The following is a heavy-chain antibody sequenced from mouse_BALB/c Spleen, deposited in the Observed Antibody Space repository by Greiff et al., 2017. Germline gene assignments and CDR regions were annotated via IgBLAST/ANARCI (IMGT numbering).Heavy chain of an antibody. Sequence: EVMLVESGGGLVQPGGSLKLSCAASGFTFSNYIMSWVRQTPEKRLEWVAYISNGGGSTYYPDTVKGRFTISRDNAKNTLYLQMSSLKSEDTAMYYCARLLQWYFDVWGAGTTVTVSS. CDR2: ISNGGGST. CDR3: ARLLQWYFDV. J-gene: IGHJ1*01. D-gene: IGHD1-1*01. CDR1: GFTFSNYI. V-gene: IGHV5-12-2*01.